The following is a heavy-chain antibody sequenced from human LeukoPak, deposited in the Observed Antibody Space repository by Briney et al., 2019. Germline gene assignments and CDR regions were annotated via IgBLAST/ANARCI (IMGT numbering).Heavy chain of an antibody. J-gene: IGHJ4*02. D-gene: IGHD4-17*01. Sequence: SETLSLTCPVSGGSFSGYYWTWIRQPPGKGLEWIGEINHSGSANYNPSLKSRVTISLDTSKNQFSLKLSSVTAADTAVYYCARGQGTVTTHWGQGTLVTVSS. CDR1: GGSFSGYY. CDR2: INHSGSA. CDR3: ARGQGTVTTH. V-gene: IGHV4-34*01.